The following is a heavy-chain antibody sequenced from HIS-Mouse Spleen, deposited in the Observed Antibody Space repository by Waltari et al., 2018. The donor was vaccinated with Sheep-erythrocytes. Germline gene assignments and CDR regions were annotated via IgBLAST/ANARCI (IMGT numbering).Heavy chain of an antibody. CDR3: AKDLTWGSYYSGMDV. Sequence: LVQPGGSLRLSCAASGFTFSSYAMSWVRQAPGKGLEWVSAISGSGGSTYYADSVKGRFTISRDNSKNTLYLQMNSLRAEDTALYYCAKDLTWGSYYSGMDVWGQGTRSPSP. CDR2: ISGSGGST. D-gene: IGHD7-27*01. J-gene: IGHJ6*02. CDR1: GFTFSSYA. V-gene: IGHV3-23*01.